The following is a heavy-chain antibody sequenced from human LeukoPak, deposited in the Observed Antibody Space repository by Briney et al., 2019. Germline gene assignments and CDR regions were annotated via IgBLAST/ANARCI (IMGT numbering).Heavy chain of an antibody. CDR3: ARHYGP. Sequence: NASETLSLTCTVSDGSISIYYWSWIRQPPGKGLEWIGYVYSSGNTNYSPSLKGRAIISADTSRNQFSLKLNSVTAADTAVYYCARHYGPWGQGTLVTVSP. D-gene: IGHD3-10*01. CDR2: VYSSGNT. J-gene: IGHJ5*02. V-gene: IGHV4-59*08. CDR1: DGSISIYY.